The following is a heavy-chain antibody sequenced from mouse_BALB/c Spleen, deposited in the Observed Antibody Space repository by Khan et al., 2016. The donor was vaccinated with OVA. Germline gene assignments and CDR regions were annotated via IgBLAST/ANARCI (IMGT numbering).Heavy chain of an antibody. D-gene: IGHD1-1*02. V-gene: IGHV3-2*02. CDR3: SRIYGGDFDY. CDR2: ISYSGNT. Sequence: VQLQQSGPGLVKPSQSLSLTCTVTGYSITSDYAWNWIRQFPENKLEWMGHISYSGNTKYNPSLKSRISITRDTSKNQFFLQLNSVNTEDTATYYCSRIYGGDFDYWGQGTTLTVSS. J-gene: IGHJ2*01. CDR1: GYSITSDYA.